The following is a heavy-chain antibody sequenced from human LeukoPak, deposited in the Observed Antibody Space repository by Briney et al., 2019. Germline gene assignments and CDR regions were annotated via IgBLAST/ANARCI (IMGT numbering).Heavy chain of an antibody. CDR2: ISSSGSTT. V-gene: IGHV3-11*01. CDR1: GFTFSDYY. Sequence: PGGSLRLSCAASGFTFSDYYMTWIRQAPGKGLEWVSYISSSGSTTHYAGSVKGRFTISRDNAKNSLSVQMNNLRAEDTAVYYCARVPRSGGSIDYWGQGTLVTVSS. D-gene: IGHD6-25*01. J-gene: IGHJ4*02. CDR3: ARVPRSGGSIDY.